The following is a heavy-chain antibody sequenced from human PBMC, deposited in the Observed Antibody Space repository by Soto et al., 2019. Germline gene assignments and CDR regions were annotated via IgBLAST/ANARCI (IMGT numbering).Heavy chain of an antibody. D-gene: IGHD3-10*01. CDR2: IYYSGST. J-gene: IGHJ5*02. Sequence: QVQLQESGPGLVKPSQTLSLTCTVSGGSISSGGYYWSWIRQHPGKGLEWIGYIYYSGSTYYNPSLKSRVTISVDTSKNQFSLKLSSVTAADTAVYYCARGRYYGSGSFNWFDPWGQGTLVTVSS. CDR3: ARGRYYGSGSFNWFDP. CDR1: GGSISSGGYY. V-gene: IGHV4-31*03.